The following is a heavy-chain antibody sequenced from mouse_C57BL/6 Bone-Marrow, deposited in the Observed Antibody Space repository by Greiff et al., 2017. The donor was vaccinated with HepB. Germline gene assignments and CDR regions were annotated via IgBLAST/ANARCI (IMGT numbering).Heavy chain of an antibody. V-gene: IGHV1-7*01. CDR3: ARPLNWDYFDY. D-gene: IGHD4-1*01. J-gene: IGHJ2*01. CDR1: GYTFTSYW. Sequence: QVHVKQSGAELAKPGASVKLSCKASGYTFTSYWMHWVKQRPGQGLEWIGYINPSSGYTKYNQKFKDKATLTADKSSSTAYMQLSSLTYEDSAVYYCARPLNWDYFDYWGQGTTLTVSS. CDR2: INPSSGYT.